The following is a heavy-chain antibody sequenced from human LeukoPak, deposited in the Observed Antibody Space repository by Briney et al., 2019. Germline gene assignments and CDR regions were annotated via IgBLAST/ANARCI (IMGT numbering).Heavy chain of an antibody. CDR3: ATAPYGGSFFSLDY. D-gene: IGHD1-26*01. CDR1: GHTLTELS. J-gene: IGHJ4*02. Sequence: ASVKVSCKVSGHTLTELSMHWVRQAPGKGLEWMGGFDHEDGEALYAQKFQGRVTMTEDTTTDTAYMDLSSLRSEDTAVYYCATAPYGGSFFSLDYWGQGILVTISS. V-gene: IGHV1-24*01. CDR2: FDHEDGEA.